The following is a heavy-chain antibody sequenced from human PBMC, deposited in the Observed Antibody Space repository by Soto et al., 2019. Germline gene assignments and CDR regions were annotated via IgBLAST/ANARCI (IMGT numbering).Heavy chain of an antibody. CDR3: ARRYGSCFDY. CDR2: IYYSVIT. Sequence: PSETRSRTCTVSCGSIRSYYWSWIRQPPGNGLYWIGYIYYSVITNXXPSLKSRXXISVDTSKNHXSLELXPMTAASTAVYYCARRYGSCFDYWRQGTLVTVSS. V-gene: IGHV4-59*08. CDR1: CGSIRSYY. D-gene: IGHD5-18*01. J-gene: IGHJ4*02.